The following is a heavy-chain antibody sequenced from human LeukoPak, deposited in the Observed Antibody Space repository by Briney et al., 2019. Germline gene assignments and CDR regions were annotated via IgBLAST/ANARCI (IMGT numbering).Heavy chain of an antibody. CDR3: ARLGGYCTNAVCPNWFDP. Sequence: SETLSLTCTVSAYSISSGYYWGWIRQPPGKGLEWIGSIYHSGSTYYNPSLKSRITLSVDTSKNQFSLRLTSVTAADTAVYYCARLGGYCTNAVCPNWFDPWGQGTLVTVSS. CDR1: AYSISSGYY. D-gene: IGHD2-8*01. CDR2: IYHSGST. J-gene: IGHJ5*02. V-gene: IGHV4-38-2*02.